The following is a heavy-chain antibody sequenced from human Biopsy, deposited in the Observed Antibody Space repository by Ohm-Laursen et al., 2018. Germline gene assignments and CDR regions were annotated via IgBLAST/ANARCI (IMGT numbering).Heavy chain of an antibody. Sequence: AASVKVSCNASSYTFTDCNIHWMRQAPGQGLEWLGYINCKTGATNYAQKFQGTVTMTRDTSISTAYLALGSLRSADTAIYYCARDPLNGHKHFDYWGQGSLVTVSS. CDR3: ARDPLNGHKHFDY. V-gene: IGHV1-2*02. CDR1: SYTFTDCN. CDR2: INCKTGAT. J-gene: IGHJ4*02. D-gene: IGHD2-8*01.